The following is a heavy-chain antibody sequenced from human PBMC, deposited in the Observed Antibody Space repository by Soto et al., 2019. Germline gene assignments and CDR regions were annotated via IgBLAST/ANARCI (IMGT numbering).Heavy chain of an antibody. D-gene: IGHD6-13*01. CDR2: VSGYTGNR. Sequence: QVQLVQSGAEVKKPGASVKVSCKASGYAFSTYGISWVRQAPGQGLERMGWVSGYTGNRNYAQKFQDRITMTTDTATSTAYMDLRSLRSDDTAVYFCARGAAAVWFDPWGQGTLVTVSS. CDR3: ARGAAAVWFDP. V-gene: IGHV1-18*01. J-gene: IGHJ5*02. CDR1: GYAFSTYG.